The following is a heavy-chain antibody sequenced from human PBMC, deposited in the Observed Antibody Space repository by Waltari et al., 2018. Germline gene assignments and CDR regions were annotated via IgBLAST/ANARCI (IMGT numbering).Heavy chain of an antibody. Sequence: EVQLVESGGGLIQPGGSLRLSCAASGFTVSSNYMSWVRQAPGKGLEWVSVIYSGGSTYYADSVKGRFTISRDNSKNTLYLQINSLRSEDTAVYYCARERGLWFGKYPYNYYGMDVWGQGTTVTVSS. CDR3: ARERGLWFGKYPYNYYGMDV. CDR1: GFTVSSNY. J-gene: IGHJ6*02. V-gene: IGHV3-66*03. CDR2: IYSGGST. D-gene: IGHD3-10*01.